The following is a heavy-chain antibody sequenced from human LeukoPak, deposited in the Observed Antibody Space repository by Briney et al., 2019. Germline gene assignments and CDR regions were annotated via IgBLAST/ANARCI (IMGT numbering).Heavy chain of an antibody. CDR2: IYSGGST. V-gene: IGHV3-66*01. J-gene: IGHJ4*02. Sequence: GGSLRLSCAASGFTVSSNYMSWVRQAPGKGLEWVSVIYSGGSTYYADSVKGRFTISRDNSKNTLYLQMNSLRAEDTAVYYCAGDSSSGWYNLGLGCWGQGTLVTVSS. CDR3: AGDSSSGWYNLGLGC. D-gene: IGHD6-19*01. CDR1: GFTVSSNY.